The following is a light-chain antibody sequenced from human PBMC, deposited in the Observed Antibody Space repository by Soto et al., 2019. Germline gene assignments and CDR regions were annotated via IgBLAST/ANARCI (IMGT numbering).Light chain of an antibody. CDR1: QTINTF. Sequence: DIQMAQSPSSLSASVGDRVTITCRASQTINTFLNWYQQRPGKAPKLLIYAASNLQSGVPSRFSGSGSGTDFTLTISSLQPEDFATYYCQQSYFTPQTFGQGTKVEIK. CDR3: QQSYFTPQT. V-gene: IGKV1-39*01. J-gene: IGKJ1*01. CDR2: AAS.